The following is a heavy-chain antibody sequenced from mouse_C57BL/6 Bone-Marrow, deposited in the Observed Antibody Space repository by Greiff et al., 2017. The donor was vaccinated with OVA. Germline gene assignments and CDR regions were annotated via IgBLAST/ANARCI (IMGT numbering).Heavy chain of an antibody. CDR1: GYTFTSYW. V-gene: IGHV1-50*01. CDR2: IDPSDSYT. J-gene: IGHJ4*01. D-gene: IGHD2-4*01. Sequence: VKLQQPGAELVKPGASVKLSCKASGYTFTSYWMQWVKQRPGQGLEWIGEIDPSDSYTNYNQKFKGKATLTVDTSSSTAYMQLSSLTSEDSAVYYCARSNYDYDGPYAMDYWGQGTSVTVSS. CDR3: ARSNYDYDGPYAMDY.